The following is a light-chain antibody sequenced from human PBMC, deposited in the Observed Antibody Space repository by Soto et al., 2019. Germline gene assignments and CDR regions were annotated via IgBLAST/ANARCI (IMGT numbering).Light chain of an antibody. Sequence: DTLMTQSPATLSVSPGERAAVTCGASQSLSSNLAWYQQKPGQAPRLLILGASERVKGIPARLSGSGSGTDFSLTIFSLETEDFAVYYCQQRNNWPQGITFGQGTRLEIK. CDR3: QQRNNWPQGIT. CDR2: GAS. V-gene: IGKV3-15*01. J-gene: IGKJ5*01. CDR1: QSLSSN.